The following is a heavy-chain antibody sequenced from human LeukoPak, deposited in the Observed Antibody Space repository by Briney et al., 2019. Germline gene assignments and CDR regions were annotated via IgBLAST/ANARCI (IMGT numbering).Heavy chain of an antibody. V-gene: IGHV3-23*01. J-gene: IGHJ4*02. Sequence: PGGSLRLSCAASGFTFGSYAMSWVRQAPGKGLEWVSNIGGSGGGTDYADSVKGRFTISRDSSKNMLYLQMNSLRAEDTAVYYCANALLGATVTTGSYFDYWGQGTLVTVSS. CDR2: IGGSGGGT. D-gene: IGHD4-17*01. CDR1: GFTFGSYA. CDR3: ANALLGATVTTGSYFDY.